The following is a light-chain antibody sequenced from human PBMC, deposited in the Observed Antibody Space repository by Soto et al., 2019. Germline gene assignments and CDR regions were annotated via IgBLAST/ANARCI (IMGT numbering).Light chain of an antibody. CDR2: ATS. CDR1: QGISRY. CDR3: QQLNTYPVT. J-gene: IGKJ4*01. Sequence: IQLTQSPSSLSASVGDSVTITCRASQGISRYLSWYQQKPGRAPKLLISATSTLQSGVPARFSGSGSGTDFTLSITSLQPEDFATYYCQQLNTYPVTFGGGTKVHIK. V-gene: IGKV1-9*01.